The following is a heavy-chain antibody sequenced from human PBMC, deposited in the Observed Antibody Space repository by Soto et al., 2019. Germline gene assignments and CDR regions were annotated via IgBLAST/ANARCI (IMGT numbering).Heavy chain of an antibody. CDR3: ARVAEPAITQAIVVVPAASWFDP. CDR1: GDSVSSNSAA. V-gene: IGHV6-1*01. J-gene: IGHJ5*02. Sequence: SETLSLTCAISGDSVSSNSAAWNWIRQSTSRGLEWLGRTYYRSKWYNDYAVSVKSRITINPDTSKNQFSLQLNSVTPEDTAVYYCARVAEPAITQAIVVVPAASWFDPWGQGTLVTVSS. D-gene: IGHD2-2*01. CDR2: TYYRSKWYN.